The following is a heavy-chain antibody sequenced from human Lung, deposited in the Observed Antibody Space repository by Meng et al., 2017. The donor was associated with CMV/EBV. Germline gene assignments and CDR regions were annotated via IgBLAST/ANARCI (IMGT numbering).Heavy chain of an antibody. J-gene: IGHJ6*02. CDR2: VNPYNGDG. CDR3: VRAVHGLDI. CDR1: GYTLTTYG. Sequence: ASVKVSCKASGYTLTTYGINWVRQAPGQGLEWMGWVNPYNGDGGYAQRFQGRVTVTTDTSINTAYLELTSLRSDDTAVYYCVRAVHGLDIWGQGTPVTVSS. V-gene: IGHV1-8*01.